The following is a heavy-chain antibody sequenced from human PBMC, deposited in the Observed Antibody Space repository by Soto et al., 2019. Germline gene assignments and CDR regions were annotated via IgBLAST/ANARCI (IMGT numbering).Heavy chain of an antibody. CDR3: ARTWYNWNDDYYYYGMDV. CDR2: IDRDDDK. D-gene: IGHD1-1*01. CDR1: GFSLSTSGMC. J-gene: IGHJ6*02. Sequence: SGPTLVNPTQTLTPTCTFSGFSLSTSGMCVSWIRQPPGKALEWLALIDRDDDKYYSTSLKTRLTISKDTSKNQVVLTMTNMDPVDTATYYCARTWYNWNDDYYYYGMDVWGQGTTVTVSS. V-gene: IGHV2-70*01.